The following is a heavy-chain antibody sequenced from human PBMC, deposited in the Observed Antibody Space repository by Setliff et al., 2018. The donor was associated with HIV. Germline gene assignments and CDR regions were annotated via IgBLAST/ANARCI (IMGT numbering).Heavy chain of an antibody. CDR3: VGHDPPNSGRFYFDL. D-gene: IGHD1-26*01. J-gene: IGHJ4*01. CDR2: IYHTANT. CDR1: GGSISTYSYY. V-gene: IGHV4-39*01. Sequence: PSETLSLTCSVFGGSISTYSYYWGWVRQPPGMGLEWIGSIYHTANTHYSPSLETRVAIFVDTSKNQFSLRLSSVTAADSAMYYCVGHDPPNSGRFYFDLWGRGTLVTVSS.